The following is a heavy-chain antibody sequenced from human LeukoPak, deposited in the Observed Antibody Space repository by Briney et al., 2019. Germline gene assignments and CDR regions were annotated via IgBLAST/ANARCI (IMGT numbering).Heavy chain of an antibody. Sequence: GGSLRLSCAASGFTLSSYIMNWVRQTPGKGLEWVSYISSSGTTIYYADSVKSRFTISRDNAKNSLYLQINSLRAEDTAVYYCARDIGSSNWYYFDNWGQGTLVTVSS. J-gene: IGHJ4*02. CDR2: ISSSGTTI. CDR1: GFTLSSYI. D-gene: IGHD6-13*01. V-gene: IGHV3-48*01. CDR3: ARDIGSSNWYYFDN.